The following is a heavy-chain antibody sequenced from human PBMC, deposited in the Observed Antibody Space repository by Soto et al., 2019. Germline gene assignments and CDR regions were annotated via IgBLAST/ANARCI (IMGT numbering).Heavy chain of an antibody. V-gene: IGHV3-11*04. J-gene: IGHJ6*02. CDR1: GFTFGDSY. Sequence: GGSLRLSCAGSGFTFGDSYMSWIRQAPGKGLEWLSYISSSSSTIYYADSVKGRFTISRDNAKNSLYLQMNSLRDEDTAVYYCQGRQDYYGMDVWGQGTTVTVSS. CDR2: ISSSSSTI. CDR3: QGRQDYYGMDV.